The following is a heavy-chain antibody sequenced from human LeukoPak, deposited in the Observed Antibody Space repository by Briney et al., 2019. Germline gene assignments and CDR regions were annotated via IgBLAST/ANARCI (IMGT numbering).Heavy chain of an antibody. CDR3: ARDPRSLNYDFWSGYYGSCFFDY. CDR1: GGTFSSDA. D-gene: IGHD3-3*01. J-gene: IGHJ4*02. CDR2: IIPVFGTP. Sequence: SVKVSCKSSGGTFSSDAINWVRQAPGQGLEWVGGIIPVFGTPNFAQKFQGRITITADKSTSTAYMELSSLRSEDTAVYYCARDPRSLNYDFWSGYYGSCFFDYWGQGTLVTVSS. V-gene: IGHV1-69*06.